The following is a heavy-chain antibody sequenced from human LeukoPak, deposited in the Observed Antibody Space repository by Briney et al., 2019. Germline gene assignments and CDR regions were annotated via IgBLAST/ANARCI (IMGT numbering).Heavy chain of an antibody. CDR1: GFTFSSYA. CDR3: AKHPLTYYYDSSGYYLYYFDY. CDR2: MSGSGGST. J-gene: IGHJ4*02. Sequence: TGRSLRLSCAASGFTFSSYAMSWVRQAPGKGLELVSAMSGSGGSTYYADSVEGRFTISRDNSKNTLYLQMNSLRAEDTAVYYCAKHPLTYYYDSSGYYLYYFDYWGQGTLVTVSS. D-gene: IGHD3-22*01. V-gene: IGHV3-23*01.